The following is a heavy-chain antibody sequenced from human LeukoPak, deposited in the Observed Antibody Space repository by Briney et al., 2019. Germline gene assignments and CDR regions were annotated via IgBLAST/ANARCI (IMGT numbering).Heavy chain of an antibody. Sequence: ASVKVSCKASGGTFSSYAISWVRQAPGQGLEWMGWISAYNGNTNYAQKLQGRVTMTTDTSTSTAYMELRSLRSDDTAVYYCARVSGVLLWFGELSAFDYWGQGTLVTVSP. CDR2: ISAYNGNT. CDR1: GGTFSSYA. J-gene: IGHJ4*02. CDR3: ARVSGVLLWFGELSAFDY. V-gene: IGHV1-18*01. D-gene: IGHD3-10*01.